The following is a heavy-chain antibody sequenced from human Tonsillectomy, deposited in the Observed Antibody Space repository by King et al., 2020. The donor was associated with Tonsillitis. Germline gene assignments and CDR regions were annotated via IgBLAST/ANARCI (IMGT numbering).Heavy chain of an antibody. D-gene: IGHD2-21*01. J-gene: IGHJ4*02. CDR2: VKSKTDGGTT. Sequence: QLVQSGGGLVKPGGSLRLSCAASGFTFNNAWMSWVRQAPGKGLEWVGRVKSKTDGGTTDYAAPVKGRFTISREDSKNTLNLQMNSLKTEDTAVYYCTRGGGYSPAKLDYWGQGTLATASS. CDR1: GFTFNNAW. V-gene: IGHV3-15*01. CDR3: TRGGGYSPAKLDY.